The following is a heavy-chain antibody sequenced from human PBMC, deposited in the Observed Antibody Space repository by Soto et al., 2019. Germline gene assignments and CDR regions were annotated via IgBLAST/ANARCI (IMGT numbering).Heavy chain of an antibody. Sequence: TSETLSLTCTVSGDSISAYSWSWVRQPPGKGLKWIGNIHYNGNTKYNPSLKSRVTMSVDTSKNQFSLNLISVTAADTSKYFCAREGNLGRWLQPLDFWGQGTLVTVSS. D-gene: IGHD5-12*01. CDR1: GDSISAYS. J-gene: IGHJ4*02. CDR2: IHYNGNT. CDR3: AREGNLGRWLQPLDF. V-gene: IGHV4-59*01.